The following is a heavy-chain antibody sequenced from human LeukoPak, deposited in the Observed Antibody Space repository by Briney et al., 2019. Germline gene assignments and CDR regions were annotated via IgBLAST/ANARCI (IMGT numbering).Heavy chain of an antibody. Sequence: GGSLRLSCAASGFSFSGYGMHWVRQAPGKGLEWVAVISYDGSNKYYADSVKGRLTISRDNSKNTLFLQMDSLRAEDTAVYYCAKDHHYYDSSGYYWDWGQGTLVTVSS. V-gene: IGHV3-30*18. CDR2: ISYDGSNK. CDR3: AKDHHYYDSSGYYWD. J-gene: IGHJ4*02. CDR1: GFSFSGYG. D-gene: IGHD3-22*01.